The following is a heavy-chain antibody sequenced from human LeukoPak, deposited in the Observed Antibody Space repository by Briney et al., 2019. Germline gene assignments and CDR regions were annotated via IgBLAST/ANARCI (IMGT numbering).Heavy chain of an antibody. D-gene: IGHD6-6*01. V-gene: IGHV1-69*05. CDR2: IIPIFGTA. CDR1: GGTFSSYA. J-gene: IGHJ3*02. CDR3: ARDNSMEYSSSXPXDAXXI. Sequence: HGSSVKVSCKASGGTFSSYAISWVRQAPGQGLEWMGGIIPIFGTANYAQKFQGRVTITTDESTSTAYMELSSLRSEDTAVYYCARDNSMEYSSSXPXDAXXIWGQGTMVT.